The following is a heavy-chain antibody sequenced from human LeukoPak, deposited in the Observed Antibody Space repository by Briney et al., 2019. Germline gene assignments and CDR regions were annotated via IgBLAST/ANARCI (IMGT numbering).Heavy chain of an antibody. V-gene: IGHV3-64D*06. D-gene: IGHD6-13*01. J-gene: IGHJ4*02. Sequence: GGSLRLSCSASGFIISDYATHWVRQAPGKGLEYVSGISANGGSTYYADSVKGRFTISRDTSKNTLYLQVSSLRAEHTAMYYCVKDLYKGDSASWYFFHYWGQGTPVTVSS. CDR1: GFIISDYA. CDR2: ISANGGST. CDR3: VKDLYKGDSASWYFFHY.